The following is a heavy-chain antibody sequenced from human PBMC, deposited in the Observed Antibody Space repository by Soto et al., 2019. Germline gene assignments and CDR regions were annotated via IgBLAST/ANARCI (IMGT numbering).Heavy chain of an antibody. CDR2: IYNSGIT. D-gene: IGHD5-12*01. CDR1: GGSISSGDYS. V-gene: IGHV4-30-4*01. J-gene: IGHJ1*01. Sequence: SETLSLTCTVSGGSISSGDYSWSWVRQSPGKGLEWIGHIYNSGITYYNPSLKSRVVISIDTSRNQFSLRLNSLTAADRAVYFCARDRGYSGYDSARGPEYXQHWGQGTLVTVSS. CDR3: ARDRGYSGYDSARGPEYXQH.